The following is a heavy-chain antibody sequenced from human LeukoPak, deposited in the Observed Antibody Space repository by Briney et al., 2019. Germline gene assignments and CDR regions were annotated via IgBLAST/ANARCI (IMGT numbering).Heavy chain of an antibody. CDR1: GFTFSSYD. J-gene: IGHJ4*02. CDR3: AKGITMIVVVMSN. Sequence: GGSLRLSCAASGFTFSSYDMHWVRQATGKGLEWVSAIGTAGDTYYPGSVKGRFTISRENAKNSLYLQMNSLRAEDTAVYYCAKGITMIVVVMSNWGQGTLVTVSS. CDR2: IGTAGDT. D-gene: IGHD3-22*01. V-gene: IGHV3-13*01.